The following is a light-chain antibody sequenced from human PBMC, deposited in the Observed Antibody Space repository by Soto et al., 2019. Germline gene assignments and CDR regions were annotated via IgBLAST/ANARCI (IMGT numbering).Light chain of an antibody. V-gene: IGKV3-11*01. CDR2: DAS. Sequence: EIVLTQSPGTLSLSPGERATLSCRASQTVNSDYLAWYQHRPGQAPRLLIYDASNRATGIPARFSGSGSGTDFTLTISSLEPEDFAVYYCQQRSNWPYTFGQGTKLEIK. CDR3: QQRSNWPYT. CDR1: QTVNSDY. J-gene: IGKJ2*01.